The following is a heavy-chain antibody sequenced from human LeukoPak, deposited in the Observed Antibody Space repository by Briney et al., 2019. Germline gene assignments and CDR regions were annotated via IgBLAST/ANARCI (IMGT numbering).Heavy chain of an antibody. CDR3: AKIQSPFDV. V-gene: IGHV3-23*01. CDR2: ISGSGGGT. J-gene: IGHJ3*01. CDR1: GFTFSSNV. Sequence: GGSLRLSCAASGFTFSSNVMTWVRQAPGKGLEWVSSISGSGGGTTSADSVKGRFTISRDNSKNTLYLQMNSLRVEDTAVYYCAKIQSPFDVWGQGTMVTVSS.